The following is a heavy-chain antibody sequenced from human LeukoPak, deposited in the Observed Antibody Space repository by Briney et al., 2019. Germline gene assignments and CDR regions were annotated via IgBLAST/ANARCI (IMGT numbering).Heavy chain of an antibody. CDR1: GGSISSGGYS. J-gene: IGHJ4*02. Sequence: SETLSLTCAVSGGSISSGGYSWSWIRQPPGKGLEWIGYIYHSGSTYYNPSLKSRVTISVDRSKNQFSLKLSSVTAADTAVYYCARHEGGSYLFDYWGQGTLVTVSS. D-gene: IGHD1-26*01. CDR3: ARHEGGSYLFDY. CDR2: IYHSGST. V-gene: IGHV4-30-2*01.